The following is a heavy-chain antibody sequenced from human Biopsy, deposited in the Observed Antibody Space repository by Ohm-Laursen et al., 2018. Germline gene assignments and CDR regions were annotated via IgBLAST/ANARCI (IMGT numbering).Heavy chain of an antibody. V-gene: IGHV4-31*02. D-gene: IGHD3-9*01. CDR1: GASVKTSGYF. CDR2: ISYNERT. CDR3: VREPKTGTAEAWYFDL. Sequence: TLSLTCSVSGASVKTSGYFWAWIRQGPGKGLEWIGYISYNERTHYNPSLTSRLAISFDTSNNRISLQLRSVSVADTAVYYCVREPKTGTAEAWYFDLWGRGSPVTVPS. J-gene: IGHJ2*01.